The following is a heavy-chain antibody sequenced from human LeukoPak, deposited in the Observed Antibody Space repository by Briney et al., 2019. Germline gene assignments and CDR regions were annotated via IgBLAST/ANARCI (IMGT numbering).Heavy chain of an antibody. V-gene: IGHV3-23*01. Sequence: LPGGSLRLSCAASGFTFSSYAMSWVRQAPGEGLEWGSAISGSRGSTYYADSVKGRFTTSRDNSKNTLYLQMNSLGAEDTAVYYCARDGMATISYYFDYWGQGTLVTVSS. CDR1: GFTFSSYA. CDR3: ARDGMATISYYFDY. CDR2: ISGSRGST. D-gene: IGHD5-24*01. J-gene: IGHJ4*02.